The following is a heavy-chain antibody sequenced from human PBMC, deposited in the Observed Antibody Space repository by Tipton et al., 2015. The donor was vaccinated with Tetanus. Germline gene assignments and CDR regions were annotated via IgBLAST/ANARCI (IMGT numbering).Heavy chain of an antibody. CDR2: IHPSGST. J-gene: IGHJ5*02. D-gene: IGHD6-19*01. CDR1: GGSFSGYY. Sequence: TLSLTCAVYGGSFSGYYCSWIRQPPGRGLEWIGEIHPSGSTNYNSSLKSRVTLSQDTSKSQFSLKVNSVTAADTAMYYCVRSSPIRVADKWGVDWFDPWGQGTLVTVSS. CDR3: VRSSPIRVADKWGVDWFDP. V-gene: IGHV4-34*01.